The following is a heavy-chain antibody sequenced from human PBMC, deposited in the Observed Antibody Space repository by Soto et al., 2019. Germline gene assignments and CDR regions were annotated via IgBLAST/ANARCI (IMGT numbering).Heavy chain of an antibody. CDR2: IIPLYGTV. J-gene: IGHJ5*02. Sequence: SVKVSCKASGGTFNSYGISWVRQAPGQGLDWMGVIIPLYGTVNYAQKFQGRVTITADESTSTAYMELSSLRSEDTAVYYCASGDSFWSGYKKTHFDPWRQRTLVTVSS. CDR1: GGTFNSYG. CDR3: ASGDSFWSGYKKTHFDP. D-gene: IGHD3-3*01. V-gene: IGHV1-69*13.